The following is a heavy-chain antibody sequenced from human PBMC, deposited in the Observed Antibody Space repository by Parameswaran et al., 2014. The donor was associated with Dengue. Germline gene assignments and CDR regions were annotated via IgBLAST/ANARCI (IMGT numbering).Heavy chain of an antibody. J-gene: IGHJ4*02. CDR2: INHSGST. Sequence: VRQMPGKGLEWIGEINHSGSTNYNPSLKSRVTISVDTSKNQFSLKLSSVTAADTAVYYCARGAYRIKYKAYFDYWGQGTLVTVSS. CDR3: ARGAYRIKYKAYFDY. D-gene: IGHD2/OR15-2a*01. V-gene: IGHV4-34*01.